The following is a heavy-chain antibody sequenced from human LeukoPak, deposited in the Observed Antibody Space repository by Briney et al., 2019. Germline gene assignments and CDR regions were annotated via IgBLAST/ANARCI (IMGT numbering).Heavy chain of an antibody. V-gene: IGHV3-66*01. D-gene: IGHD3-10*01. CDR1: GFTVSSNY. CDR3: ARGRGSGSYWSYFDY. Sequence: PGGSLRLSCAASGFTVSSNYMSWVRQAPGKGLEWVSVIYSGGSTYYADSVKGRFTISRDNSKNTLYLQMNSLGAEDTAVYYCARGRGSGSYWSYFDYWGQGTLVTVSS. J-gene: IGHJ4*02. CDR2: IYSGGST.